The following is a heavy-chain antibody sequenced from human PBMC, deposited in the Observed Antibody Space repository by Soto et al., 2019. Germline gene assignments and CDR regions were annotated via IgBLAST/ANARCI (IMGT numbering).Heavy chain of an antibody. D-gene: IGHD3-16*01. V-gene: IGHV1-24*01. CDR1: GYTLTELS. J-gene: IGHJ6*03. Sequence: QVQLVQSGAEVKKPGASVKVSCKVSGYTLTELSMHWVRQAPGKGLEWMGGFDPEDGETIYAQKFQGRVTMTEDTSTDTADMELSSLRSEDTAVYYCATVDKPYDYTSSAYYYYYMDVWGKGTTVTVSS. CDR3: ATVDKPYDYTSSAYYYYYMDV. CDR2: FDPEDGET.